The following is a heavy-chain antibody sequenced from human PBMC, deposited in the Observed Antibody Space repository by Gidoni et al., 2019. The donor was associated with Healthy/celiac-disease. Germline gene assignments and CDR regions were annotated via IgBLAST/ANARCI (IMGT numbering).Heavy chain of an antibody. Sequence: EVQLLESGGGLVQPGGSLRLSFAASGFTFSSYAMRWVRQAPGKGPEWVSAISGSGGRTYYADSVKCRFTISRDNSKNTLYLQMNSLRAEDTAVYYCAKDENTAMAFCGQGTLVTVSS. CDR2: ISGSGGRT. D-gene: IGHD5-18*01. CDR3: AKDENTAMAF. CDR1: GFTFSSYA. J-gene: IGHJ4*02. V-gene: IGHV3-23*01.